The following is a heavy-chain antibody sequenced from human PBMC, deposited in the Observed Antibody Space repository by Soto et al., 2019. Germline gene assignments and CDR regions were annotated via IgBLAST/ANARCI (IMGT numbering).Heavy chain of an antibody. D-gene: IGHD2-15*01. CDR3: ARAGVATALYFHN. Sequence: QVQLQESGPGLVKPSQTLSLICTVSGDSISSGDNYWSWIRQPPGKGLEWIGYIYNSGSTYSNPSLTSRLIISADTSKNQFSLKLRSVTAADTAVYYCARAGVATALYFHNWGQGTLVTVSS. CDR2: IYNSGST. CDR1: GDSISSGDNY. V-gene: IGHV4-30-4*01. J-gene: IGHJ1*01.